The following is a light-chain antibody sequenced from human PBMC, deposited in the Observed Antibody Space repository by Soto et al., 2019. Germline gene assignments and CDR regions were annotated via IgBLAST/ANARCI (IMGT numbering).Light chain of an antibody. J-gene: IGKJ4*01. CDR2: SAS. Sequence: DIPMTQSPSAMSASVRARVTINCRASQNIYDYLAWFQQKPGKVPKRLIYSASSLQSGVPSRFSGSGSGTKFTLTISGLQPEDSATYYCLQHNSYPLTFGGGTKVEIK. CDR1: QNIYDY. CDR3: LQHNSYPLT. V-gene: IGKV1-17*03.